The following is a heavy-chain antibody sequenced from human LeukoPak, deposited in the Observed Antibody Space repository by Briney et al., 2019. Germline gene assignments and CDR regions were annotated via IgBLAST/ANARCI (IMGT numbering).Heavy chain of an antibody. CDR1: GYTFTSYD. Sequence: AASVKVSCKASGYTFTSYDINWVRQATGQGLEWMGWMNPNSGNTGYAQKFQGRATMTRNTSISTAYMELSSLRSEDTAVYYCARGWVPAAMRTGRTKYYFDYWGQGTLVTVSS. D-gene: IGHD2-2*01. CDR3: ARGWVPAAMRTGRTKYYFDY. J-gene: IGHJ4*02. V-gene: IGHV1-8*01. CDR2: MNPNSGNT.